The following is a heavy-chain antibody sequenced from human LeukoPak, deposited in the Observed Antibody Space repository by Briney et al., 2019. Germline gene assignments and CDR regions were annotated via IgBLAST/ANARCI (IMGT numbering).Heavy chain of an antibody. J-gene: IGHJ6*03. Sequence: GASVKVSCKASGYTFTGYYMHWVRQAPGQGLEWMGRINPNSGGTNYAQKFQGRVTMTRDTSISTAYMELSRLRSDDTAVYYCARGPISLSTYMDVWGKGTTVTVSS. CDR3: ARGPISLSTYMDV. CDR1: GYTFTGYY. CDR2: INPNSGGT. D-gene: IGHD3-16*02. V-gene: IGHV1-2*06.